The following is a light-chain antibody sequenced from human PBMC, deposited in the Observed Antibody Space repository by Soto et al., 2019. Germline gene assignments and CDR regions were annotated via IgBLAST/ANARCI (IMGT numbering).Light chain of an antibody. J-gene: IGKJ4*01. CDR2: AAS. V-gene: IGKV1-12*01. Sequence: DIQMTQSPSSVSASVGDRVTITCRASQDISGWLAWYQQKPGKAPKLLIYAASSLRSGVPSRFSGSGSGTDFNLTINSLQPEDFATYFCQQSFTTPLTFGGGTKVDIK. CDR1: QDISGW. CDR3: QQSFTTPLT.